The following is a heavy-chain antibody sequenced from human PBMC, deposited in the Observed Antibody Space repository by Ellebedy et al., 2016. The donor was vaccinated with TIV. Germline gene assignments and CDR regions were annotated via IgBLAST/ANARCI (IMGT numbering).Heavy chain of an antibody. Sequence: GESLKISCAVSGFTFSNFWMSWVRQAPGKGLEWVASIKQDGSEKSYVDSVGGRFTISRDNAKTSLYLQLNSLRAEDTAVYYCARLYTSGSTWAFDYWGQGTLVTVSS. J-gene: IGHJ4*02. D-gene: IGHD6-19*01. CDR1: GFTFSNFW. V-gene: IGHV3-7*01. CDR2: IKQDGSEK. CDR3: ARLYTSGSTWAFDY.